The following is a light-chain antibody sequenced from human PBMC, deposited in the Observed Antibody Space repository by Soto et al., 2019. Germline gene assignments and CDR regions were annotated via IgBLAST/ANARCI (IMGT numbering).Light chain of an antibody. CDR2: KVF. CDR3: MQTAHWPYT. CDR1: QSLVYADGNTY. V-gene: IGKV2-30*01. Sequence: DVVMTQSPLSLPVTLGQSASISCTSSQSLVYADGNTYLNWLQQRPGQSPRRLIYKVFNRDSGVPDRFSGSASGSEFTLTISRVEAEDIGVYYCMQTAHWPYTFGQGTKVDIK. J-gene: IGKJ2*01.